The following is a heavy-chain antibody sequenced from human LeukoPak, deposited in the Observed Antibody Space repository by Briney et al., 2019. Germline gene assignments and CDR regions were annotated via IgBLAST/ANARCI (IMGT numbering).Heavy chain of an antibody. J-gene: IGHJ4*02. CDR1: GYTFTSYG. CDR3: ARAWIPDRQWELLDFDY. D-gene: IGHD1-26*01. V-gene: IGHV1-18*01. CDR2: ISAYKGNT. Sequence: GASVKVSCKASGYTFTSYGISWVRQAPGQGLECMGWISAYKGNTDYAKKLQRRVTMTTDTSTSTAYMELRSLRSDDTDVYYCARAWIPDRQWELLDFDYWGQGTLVTVSS.